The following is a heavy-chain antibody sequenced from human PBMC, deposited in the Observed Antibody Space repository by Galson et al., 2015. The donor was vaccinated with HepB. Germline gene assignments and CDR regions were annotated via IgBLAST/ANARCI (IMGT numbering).Heavy chain of an antibody. Sequence: SLRLSCAASGFTFSSYSMNWVRQAPGKGLEWVSSISSSSSYIYYADSVKGRFTISRDNAKNSLYLQMNSLRAEDTAVYYCARDGVYAAVAGTPDYWGQGTLVTVSS. J-gene: IGHJ4*02. CDR3: ARDGVYAAVAGTPDY. D-gene: IGHD6-19*01. V-gene: IGHV3-21*01. CDR2: ISSSSSYI. CDR1: GFTFSSYS.